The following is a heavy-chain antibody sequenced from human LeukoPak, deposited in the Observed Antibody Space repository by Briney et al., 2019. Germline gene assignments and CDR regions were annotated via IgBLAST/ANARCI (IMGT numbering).Heavy chain of an antibody. CDR2: IYTSEFT. Sequence: PSETLSLTCTVSGGSISGYYWSWIRQPAGKGLELIGRIYTSEFTNYNPSLKSRVIMSVDTSKNQLSLKLNSVTAADTAVYYCARALSRSSSWEFDPWGQGILVTVSS. CDR1: GGSISGYY. D-gene: IGHD6-13*01. CDR3: ARALSRSSSWEFDP. V-gene: IGHV4-4*07. J-gene: IGHJ5*02.